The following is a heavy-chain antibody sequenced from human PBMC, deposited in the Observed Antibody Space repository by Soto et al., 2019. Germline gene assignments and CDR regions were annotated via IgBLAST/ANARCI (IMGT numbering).Heavy chain of an antibody. CDR1: GGSISGSSYY. CDR2: IYYSGTT. J-gene: IGHJ4*02. Sequence: LQLQESGPRLVKPSETLSLTCIVSGGSISGSSYYWGWIRQPPGKGLEWIGSIYYSGTTSYNPSLNSRVTISVDTSKNQFSLKLTSVTAADTAVYYCTTPRRSIGAPYFDYWGQGTLVTVSS. CDR3: TTPRRSIGAPYFDY. V-gene: IGHV4-39*01. D-gene: IGHD6-6*01.